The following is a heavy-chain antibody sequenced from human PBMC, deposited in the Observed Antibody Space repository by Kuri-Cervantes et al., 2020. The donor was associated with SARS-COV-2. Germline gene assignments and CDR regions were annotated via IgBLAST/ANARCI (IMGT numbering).Heavy chain of an antibody. CDR2: INPSGGST. V-gene: IGHV1-46*01. CDR1: GYTFTGYY. D-gene: IGHD4-11*01. CDR3: ARGLQGDY. J-gene: IGHJ4*02. Sequence: ASVKVSCKASGYTFTGYYMHWVRQAPGQGLEWMGIINPSGGSTSYAQKFQGRVTMTTDTSTSTAYMELRSLRSDDTAVYYCARGLQGDYWGQGTLVTVSS.